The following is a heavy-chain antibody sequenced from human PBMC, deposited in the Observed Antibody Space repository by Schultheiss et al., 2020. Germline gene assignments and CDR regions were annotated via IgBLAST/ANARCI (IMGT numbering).Heavy chain of an antibody. CDR3: ARGVGAAGIGDY. V-gene: IGHV3-11*05. CDR2: ISSSSSYT. Sequence: GESLKISCAASGFTFSDYYMSWIRQAPGKGLEWVSYISSSSSYTNYADSVKGRFTISRDNAKNSLYLQMNNLRAEDTAVYYCARGVGAAGIGDYWGQGTLVTVSS. CDR1: GFTFSDYY. D-gene: IGHD6-13*01. J-gene: IGHJ4*02.